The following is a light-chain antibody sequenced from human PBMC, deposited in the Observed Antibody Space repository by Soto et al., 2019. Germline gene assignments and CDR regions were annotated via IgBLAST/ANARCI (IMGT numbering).Light chain of an antibody. V-gene: IGKV3-11*01. CDR1: QSVSSY. Sequence: EIVLTQSPATLSLSPGERATLSCSASQSVSSYLAWYQQKPGQAPRLLIYDASNRATGIPARFSGSGSGTDFTITISSLEPEDFAVYYCQQRSNWPPYTFGQGTKLEIK. CDR3: QQRSNWPPYT. CDR2: DAS. J-gene: IGKJ2*01.